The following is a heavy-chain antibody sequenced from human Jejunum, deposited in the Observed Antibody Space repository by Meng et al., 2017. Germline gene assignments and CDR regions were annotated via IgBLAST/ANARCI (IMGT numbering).Heavy chain of an antibody. CDR1: GYTFTDYY. J-gene: IGHJ4*02. CDR2: INTRTGGT. Sequence: VQWWQSSVEGKEPGAPVKVSLKASGYTFTDYYLYWVRQAPGQGLEWMGRINTRTGGTIYTQKFYGRVTMTRDTSISTAYMELSRLRSDDTAVYYCARELISYAFDYWGQGSLVTVSS. D-gene: IGHD1-26*01. CDR3: ARELISYAFDY. V-gene: IGHV1-2*06.